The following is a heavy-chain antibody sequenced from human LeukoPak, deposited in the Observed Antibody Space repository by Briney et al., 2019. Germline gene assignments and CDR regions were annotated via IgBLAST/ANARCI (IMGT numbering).Heavy chain of an antibody. J-gene: IGHJ4*02. CDR3: ARNGITMVRGALDY. CDR2: IYYSGST. D-gene: IGHD3-10*01. CDR1: GGSFSGYY. V-gene: IGHV4-59*01. Sequence: SETLSLTCAVYGGSFSGYYWSWIRQPPGKGLEWIGYIYYSGSTNYNPSLKSRVTISVDTSKNQFSLKLSSVTAADTAVYYCARNGITMVRGALDYWGQGTLVTVSS.